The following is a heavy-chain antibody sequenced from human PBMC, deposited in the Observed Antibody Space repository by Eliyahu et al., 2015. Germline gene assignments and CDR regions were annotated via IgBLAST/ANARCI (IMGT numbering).Heavy chain of an antibody. Sequence: QVQLVESGGGVVQPGRSLRLSCAASGFTFSSYGMHWVXQAPGKGLEWVAVISYDGSNKYYADSVKGRFTISRDNSKNTLYLQMNSLRAEDTAVYYCAKADSPIWFGELEFDYWGQGTLVTVSS. V-gene: IGHV3-30*18. D-gene: IGHD3-10*01. CDR1: GFTFSSYG. CDR2: ISYDGSNK. J-gene: IGHJ4*02. CDR3: AKADSPIWFGELEFDY.